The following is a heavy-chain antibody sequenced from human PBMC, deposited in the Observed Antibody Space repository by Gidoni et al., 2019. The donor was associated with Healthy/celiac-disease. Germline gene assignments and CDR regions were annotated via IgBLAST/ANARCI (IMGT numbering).Heavy chain of an antibody. CDR3: AVGGYCTNGVCYSARDY. J-gene: IGHJ4*02. V-gene: IGHV4-34*01. Sequence: QVQLQQWGAGLLKPSETLSLTCAVYGGSFSGYYWSWIRQPPGKGLEWIGEINHSGSTNYNPSLKSRVTISVDTSKNQFSLKLSSVTAADTAVYYCAVGGYCTNGVCYSARDYWGQGTLVTVSS. D-gene: IGHD2-8*01. CDR1: GGSFSGYY. CDR2: INHSGST.